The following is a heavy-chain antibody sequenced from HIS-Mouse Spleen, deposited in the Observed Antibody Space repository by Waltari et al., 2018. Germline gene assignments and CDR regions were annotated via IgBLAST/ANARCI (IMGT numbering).Heavy chain of an antibody. Sequence: QLQLQESGPGLGKPSETLSLTCTASSGSISSSSYYWGWIRQPPGKGLEWIGSIYYSGSTYYNPSLKSRVTISVDTSKNQFSLKLSSVTAADTAVYYCAREIPYSSSWYDWYFDLWGRGTLVTVSS. CDR3: AREIPYSSSWYDWYFDL. CDR1: SGSISSSSYY. D-gene: IGHD6-13*01. CDR2: IYYSGST. V-gene: IGHV4-39*07. J-gene: IGHJ2*01.